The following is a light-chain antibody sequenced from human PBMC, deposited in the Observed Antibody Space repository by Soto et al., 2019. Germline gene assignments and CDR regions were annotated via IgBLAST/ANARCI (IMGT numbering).Light chain of an antibody. Sequence: SALAQPAPVSGSPGQSITISCTGTSSDVGGYNHVSWYQQHPGKAPKLMIYEVSRRPSGVSNRFSGSKSGNTASLTISGLQAEDEADYYCTSYTSSSTLYVFGSGTKVTVL. CDR1: SSDVGGYNH. CDR2: EVS. J-gene: IGLJ1*01. V-gene: IGLV2-14*01. CDR3: TSYTSSSTLYV.